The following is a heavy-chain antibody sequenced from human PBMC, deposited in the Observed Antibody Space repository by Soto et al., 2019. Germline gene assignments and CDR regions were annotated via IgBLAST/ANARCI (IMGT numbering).Heavy chain of an antibody. V-gene: IGHV1-69*13. CDR2: IIPIFGTA. CDR3: ARSITVTLKTDYYYGMVV. CDR1: GGTFSRYA. J-gene: IGHJ6*02. D-gene: IGHD1-7*01. Sequence: SVKVSCKASGGTFSRYAISWVRQAPGQGLEWMGGIIPIFGTANYAQKFQGRVTITADESTSTAYMELSSLRSEDTAVYYCARSITVTLKTDYYYGMVVWCQGPTVSVFS.